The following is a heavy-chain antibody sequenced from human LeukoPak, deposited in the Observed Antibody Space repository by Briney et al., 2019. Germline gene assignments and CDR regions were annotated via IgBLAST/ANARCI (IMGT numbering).Heavy chain of an antibody. J-gene: IGHJ4*02. V-gene: IGHV4-34*01. CDR2: INHSGST. CDR1: GGSFSGYY. Sequence: SETLSLTCAVYGGSFSGYYWSWIRQPPGKGLEWIGEINHSGSTNYNPSLKSRVTISVDTSKNQFSLKLSSVTAADTAAYYCARARGLYSYGYWLFDYWGQGTLVTVSS. CDR3: ARARGLYSYGYWLFDY. D-gene: IGHD5-18*01.